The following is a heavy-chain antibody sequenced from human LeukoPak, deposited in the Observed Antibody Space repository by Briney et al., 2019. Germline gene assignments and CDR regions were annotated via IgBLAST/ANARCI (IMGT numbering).Heavy chain of an antibody. Sequence: GGSLRLSCAASEFPFASYAMSWVRQTPGKGLEWVSLIIGSVASTYYADSVKGRFTISRDNSKNTLYLQMNSLRADDTAVYFCAKGGYDYIEVGYFDYWGQGTLVTVSS. CDR3: AKGGYDYIEVGYFDY. CDR2: IIGSVAST. CDR1: EFPFASYA. J-gene: IGHJ4*02. D-gene: IGHD5-12*01. V-gene: IGHV3-23*01.